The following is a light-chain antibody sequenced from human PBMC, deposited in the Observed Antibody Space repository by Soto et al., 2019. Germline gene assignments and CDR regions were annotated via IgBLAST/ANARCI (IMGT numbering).Light chain of an antibody. V-gene: IGKV3-20*01. Sequence: ELVLTQSPGTLSLSQGERATLSCRASQSVNRNFLAWYQQRPGQAPRLLIYGASSRASGIPDKFSGSGSGTDFTLTISRLEPADFALYYCQQYGNSPRTFGQGTKVDIK. CDR2: GAS. J-gene: IGKJ1*01. CDR3: QQYGNSPRT. CDR1: QSVNRNF.